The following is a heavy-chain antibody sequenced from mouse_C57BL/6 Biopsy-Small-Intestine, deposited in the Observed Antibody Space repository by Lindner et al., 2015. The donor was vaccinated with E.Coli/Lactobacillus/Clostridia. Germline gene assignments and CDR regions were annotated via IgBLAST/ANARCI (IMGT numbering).Heavy chain of an antibody. CDR1: GYTFTGYW. V-gene: IGHV1-9*01. CDR3: ARRYGNSYYFDS. D-gene: IGHD2-1*01. J-gene: IGHJ2*01. CDR2: NVPGSGNT. Sequence: VQLQESGAELVKPGASAKFSCKASGYTFTGYWIGWVKQRPGHGLEWIGENVPGSGNTDYNEKFKGKATFTADTSSNTVYVHLSSLTTEDSAIYYCARRYGNSYYFDSWGQGTTLTVSS.